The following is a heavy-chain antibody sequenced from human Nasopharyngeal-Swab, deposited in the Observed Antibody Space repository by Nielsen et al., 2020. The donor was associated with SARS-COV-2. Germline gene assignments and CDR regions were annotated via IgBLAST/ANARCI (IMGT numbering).Heavy chain of an antibody. CDR1: GFTFSSYT. V-gene: IGHV3-30*04. CDR3: AKGVYSYGYVADLYFDY. CDR2: ISYDGSNK. D-gene: IGHD5-18*01. Sequence: GESLKISCAASGFTFSSYTIHWVRQAPGQGLEWVAVISYDGSNKYYADSVKGRFTISRDNSKNTLYLQMNSLRAEDTAVYYCAKGVYSYGYVADLYFDYWGQGTLVTVSS. J-gene: IGHJ4*02.